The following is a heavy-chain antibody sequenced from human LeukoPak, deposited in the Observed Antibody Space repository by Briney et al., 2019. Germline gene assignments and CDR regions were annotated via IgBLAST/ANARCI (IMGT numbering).Heavy chain of an antibody. CDR1: GGTFSSYA. CDR2: IIPILGIA. CDR3: ARSYYYDSSGYYSY. Sequence: SVKVSCKASGGTFSSYAISWVRQAPGQGLEWMGRIIPILGIANYAQKFQGRVTITADKSTSTAYMELSSLRSEDTAVYYCARSYYYDSSGYYSYWGQGTLVTVSS. D-gene: IGHD3-22*01. V-gene: IGHV1-69*04. J-gene: IGHJ4*02.